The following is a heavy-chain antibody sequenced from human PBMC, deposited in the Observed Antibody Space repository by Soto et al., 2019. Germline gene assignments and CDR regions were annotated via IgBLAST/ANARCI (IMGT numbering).Heavy chain of an antibody. CDR3: AKIKLGNDAFDI. D-gene: IGHD5-18*01. CDR2: ISGSGGST. CDR1: GFTFSSYA. Sequence: EVPLLESGGGLVQPGGSLRLSCAASGFTFSSYAMSWVRQAPGKGLEWVSAISGSGGSTYYADSVKGRFTISRDNSKNTLYLQMNSLRAEDTAVYYCAKIKLGNDAFDIWGQGTMVTVSS. J-gene: IGHJ3*02. V-gene: IGHV3-23*01.